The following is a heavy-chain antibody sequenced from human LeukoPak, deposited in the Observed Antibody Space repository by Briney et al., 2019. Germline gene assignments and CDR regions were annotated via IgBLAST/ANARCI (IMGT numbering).Heavy chain of an antibody. Sequence: PSPTLSLTCPVSGASASNSLYYWGWIRQPPGKGLQRIGYIYYNGDTNYNPSLKSRVIISIDTSSNQLSLRLNSMTAADTAVYYCARVLRAASWRSYDYWGQGSLVTVSS. V-gene: IGHV4-61*01. CDR1: GASASNSLYY. J-gene: IGHJ4*02. CDR3: ARVLRAASWRSYDY. D-gene: IGHD5-18*01. CDR2: IYYNGDT.